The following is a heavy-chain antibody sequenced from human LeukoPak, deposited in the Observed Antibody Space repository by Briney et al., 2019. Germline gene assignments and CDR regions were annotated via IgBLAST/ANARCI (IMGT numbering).Heavy chain of an antibody. CDR3: ARQKYCGGDCYGLDTLDT. J-gene: IGHJ3*02. CDR1: GFTFSDYT. CDR2: ISSTSNYI. Sequence: GGSLRLSCAASGFTFSDYTINWVRQAPGKGLEWVSSISSTSNYIYHADSLKGRVTISRDNAKNSLSLQMNSLRVEDTAVYYCARQKYCGGDCYGLDTLDTWGQGAMVTVSS. D-gene: IGHD2-21*02. V-gene: IGHV3-21*01.